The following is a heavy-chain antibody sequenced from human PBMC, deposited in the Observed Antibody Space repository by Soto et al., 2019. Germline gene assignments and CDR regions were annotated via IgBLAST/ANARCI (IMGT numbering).Heavy chain of an antibody. J-gene: IGHJ4*01. CDR2: IYYSGST. CDR1: GGSSISYY. Sequence: SETLSHTCTVSGGSSISYYWSWIRQPPGKGLEWIGYIYYSGSTNYNPSLKSRVTISVDTSKNQVYLQLTSVTAADTAVYYCARFGAAAAHDDNWGRGVLVTVSS. V-gene: IGHV4-59*01. CDR3: ARFGAAAAHDDN. D-gene: IGHD6-13*01.